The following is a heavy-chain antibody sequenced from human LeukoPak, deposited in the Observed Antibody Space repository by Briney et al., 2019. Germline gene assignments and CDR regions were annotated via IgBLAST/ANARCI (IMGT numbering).Heavy chain of an antibody. CDR2: INWNGGST. CDR3: ARDPGELEGYFDY. V-gene: IGHV3-20*04. J-gene: IGHJ4*02. D-gene: IGHD1-26*01. CDR1: GFTFDDYG. Sequence: PGGSPRLFCAASGFTFDDYGMSWVRQAPGKGLEWVSGINWNGGSTGYADSVKGRFTISRDNAKNSLYLQMNSLRAEDTALYYCARDPGELEGYFDYWGQGTLVTVSS.